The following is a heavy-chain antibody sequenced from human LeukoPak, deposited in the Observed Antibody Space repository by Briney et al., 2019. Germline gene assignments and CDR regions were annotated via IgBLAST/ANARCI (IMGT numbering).Heavy chain of an antibody. J-gene: IGHJ3*02. CDR3: ARYPSRLGAFDI. Sequence: GSLRLSCAASGFTFSSYAMHWVRQAPGKGLEWVAVISCDGSNKYYADSVKGRFTISRDNSKNTLYLQMNSLRAEDTAVYYCARYPSRLGAFDIWGQGTMVTVSS. CDR1: GFTFSSYA. CDR2: ISCDGSNK. V-gene: IGHV3-30-3*01. D-gene: IGHD2-2*01.